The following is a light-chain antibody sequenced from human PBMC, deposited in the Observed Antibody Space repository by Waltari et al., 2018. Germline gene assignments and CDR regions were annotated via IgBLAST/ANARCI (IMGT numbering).Light chain of an antibody. Sequence: AIQMTQSPSSLSASVGDRVTITCRASQGIRNDLGWYQQKPGKAPKVLIYAASSLQSGVPTRFSGSGSGTDFTLTISSLQPDDFATYYCLQDYIYPWTFGQGIKVEIK. J-gene: IGKJ1*01. CDR3: LQDYIYPWT. V-gene: IGKV1-6*01. CDR1: QGIRND. CDR2: AAS.